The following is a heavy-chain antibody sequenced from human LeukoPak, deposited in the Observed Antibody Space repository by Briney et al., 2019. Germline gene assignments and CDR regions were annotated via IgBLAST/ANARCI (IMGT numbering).Heavy chain of an antibody. Sequence: ASVKVSCKASGYTFTSYGISWVRQAPGQGPEWMGWISVYSTYNGNTNYAQKLQGRVTMTTDTSTSTAYMELRSLRSDDTAVYYCTRDLGQWLLQGIFFDYWGQGTLVTVSS. D-gene: IGHD5-12*01. CDR3: TRDLGQWLLQGIFFDY. V-gene: IGHV1-18*01. CDR1: GYTFTSYG. J-gene: IGHJ4*02. CDR2: ISVYSTYNGNT.